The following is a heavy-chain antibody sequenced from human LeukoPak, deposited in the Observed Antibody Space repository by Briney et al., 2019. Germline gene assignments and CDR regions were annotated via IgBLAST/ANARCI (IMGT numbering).Heavy chain of an antibody. J-gene: IGHJ3*02. CDR1: GYTFTSYY. V-gene: IGHV1-46*01. Sequence: GASVKVSCKASGYTFTSYYMHWVRQAPGQGLEWMGIINPSGGSTSYAQKFQGRVTITADESTSTAYMELSSLRSEDTAVYYCAGVRPRDFFRNVDTGTAGAFDIWGQGTMVTVSS. D-gene: IGHD5-18*01. CDR2: INPSGGST. CDR3: AGVRPRDFFRNVDTGTAGAFDI.